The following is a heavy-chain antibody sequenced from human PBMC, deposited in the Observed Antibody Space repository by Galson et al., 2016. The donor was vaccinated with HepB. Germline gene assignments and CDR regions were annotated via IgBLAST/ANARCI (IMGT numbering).Heavy chain of an antibody. Sequence: SLRLSCAASGFSFSPYTMNWVRQAPGKGLEWISYISSSSAYVDYADSVKGRFTISRENAKNSLYLQMNSLRAEDTAVYYCARDRSRFSSGYYTGARDVFAVWGQGTVVTVSS. V-gene: IGHV3-21*01. CDR1: GFSFSPYT. D-gene: IGHD3-3*01. J-gene: IGHJ3*01. CDR3: ARDRSRFSSGYYTGARDVFAV. CDR2: ISSSSAYV.